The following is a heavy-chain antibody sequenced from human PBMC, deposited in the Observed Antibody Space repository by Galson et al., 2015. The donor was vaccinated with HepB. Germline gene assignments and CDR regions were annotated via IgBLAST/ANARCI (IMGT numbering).Heavy chain of an antibody. D-gene: IGHD5-12*01. V-gene: IGHV1-18*01. J-gene: IGHJ4*02. CDR1: GYIFTSYG. CDR3: VRAPGHVATHIFFDY. CDR2: ISAYNGNA. Sequence: SVKVSCKASGYIFTSYGISWVRQAPGQGLEWMGWISAYNGNANYAQKLQGRVTMTTDTSTSTAYMELRSLRSDDTAVYYCVRAPGHVATHIFFDYWGQGTLVTVSS.